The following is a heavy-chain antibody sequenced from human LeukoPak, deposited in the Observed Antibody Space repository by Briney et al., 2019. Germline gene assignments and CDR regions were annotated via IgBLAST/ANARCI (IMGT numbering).Heavy chain of an antibody. D-gene: IGHD3-16*01. J-gene: IGHJ4*02. CDR3: VRDFAFGFCNTTTCRYPFDS. V-gene: IGHV3-21*06. CDR1: GLNFRGYN. CDR2: MSTSSTYI. Sequence: GGSLRLSCAASGLNFRGYNMNWVRQAPGKGLEWVSSMSTSSTYIYYADSIKGRFTISRDDARSLLYLQMDSLRAEDTAVYYCVRDFAFGFCNTTTCRYPFDSWGQGTLVTVSS.